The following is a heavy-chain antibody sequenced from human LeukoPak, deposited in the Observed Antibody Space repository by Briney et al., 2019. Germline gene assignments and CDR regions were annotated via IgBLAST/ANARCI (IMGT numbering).Heavy chain of an antibody. CDR2: IKSDGSST. CDR3: ARGWWFDY. Sequence: GGSLRLSCAASGFTFSSYAMSWVRQAPGKGLVWVSRIKSDGSSTSYADSVKGRFTISRDNDKNTLYLQMNSLRAEDTAVYYCARGWWFDYWGQGTLVTVSS. CDR1: GFTFSSYA. J-gene: IGHJ4*02. D-gene: IGHD2-15*01. V-gene: IGHV3-74*01.